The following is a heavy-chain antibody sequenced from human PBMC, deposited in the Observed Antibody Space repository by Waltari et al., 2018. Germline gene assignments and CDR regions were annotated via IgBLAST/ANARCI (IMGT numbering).Heavy chain of an antibody. D-gene: IGHD4-4*01. CDR3: AKDPNDYRMYGMDV. J-gene: IGHJ6*02. Sequence: EVQLLESGGGLVQPGGSLRLSCAASGFTFSSYAMSWVRQAPGKGLEWVSAISGSGGSTYYADSVKGRFTISRDNSKNTLYLQMNSLRAEETAVYYCAKDPNDYRMYGMDVWGQGTTVTVSS. CDR2: ISGSGGST. CDR1: GFTFSSYA. V-gene: IGHV3-23*01.